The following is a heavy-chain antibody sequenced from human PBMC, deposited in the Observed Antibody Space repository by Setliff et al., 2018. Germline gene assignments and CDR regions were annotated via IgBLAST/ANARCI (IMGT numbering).Heavy chain of an antibody. CDR1: GFSFSSYA. J-gene: IGHJ6*03. V-gene: IGHV3-15*01. CDR3: IRLSSSAYYYMDT. Sequence: GGSLRLSCVASGFSFSSYAVSWVRQTPGKGLEWVGRIKSKTDGGTTDYAAPVKGRFTISRDDSESIAYLQMNSLKTEDTAVYYCIRLSSSAYYYMDTWGKGTTVTVSS. D-gene: IGHD6-19*01. CDR2: IKSKTDGGTT.